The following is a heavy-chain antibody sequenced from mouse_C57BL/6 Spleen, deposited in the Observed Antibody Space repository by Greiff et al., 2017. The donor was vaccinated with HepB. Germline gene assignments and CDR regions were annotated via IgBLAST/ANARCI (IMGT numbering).Heavy chain of an antibody. D-gene: IGHD2-3*01. CDR1: GYTFTSYW. CDR3: ARWLLRYYAMDY. V-gene: IGHV1-55*01. CDR2: IYPGSGST. Sequence: LVESGAELVKPGASVKMSCKASGYTFTSYWITWVKQRPGQGLEWIGDIYPGSGSTNYNEKFKSKATLTVDTSSSTAYMQLSSLTSEDSAVYYCARWLLRYYAMDYWGQGTSVTVSS. J-gene: IGHJ4*01.